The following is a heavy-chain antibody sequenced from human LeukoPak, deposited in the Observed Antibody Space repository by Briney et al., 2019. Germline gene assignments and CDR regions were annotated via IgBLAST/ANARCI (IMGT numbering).Heavy chain of an antibody. Sequence: GGSLRLSCAASGFTFSSYAMSWVRQALGEGLEWVSAISGSGGSTYYADSVKGRFTISRDNSKNTLYLQMNSLRAEDTAVYYCAKFLPTHIVVANYYFDYWGQGTLVTVSS. V-gene: IGHV3-23*01. J-gene: IGHJ4*02. CDR3: AKFLPTHIVVANYYFDY. D-gene: IGHD2-21*01. CDR2: ISGSGGST. CDR1: GFTFSSYA.